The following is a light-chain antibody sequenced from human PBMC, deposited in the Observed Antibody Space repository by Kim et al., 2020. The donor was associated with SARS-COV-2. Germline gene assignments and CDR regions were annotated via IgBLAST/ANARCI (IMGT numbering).Light chain of an antibody. Sequence: LSASIGDRVTITCRASQDIRDKLSWFQHKPGQAPTVLIYDAVTLQTGVPSRFSGSGSGTDFTFTFSRLQPEDFATYYCQQYDSDHSFGQGTKLEI. CDR2: DAV. CDR3: QQYDSDHS. CDR1: QDIRDK. V-gene: IGKV1-33*01. J-gene: IGKJ2*03.